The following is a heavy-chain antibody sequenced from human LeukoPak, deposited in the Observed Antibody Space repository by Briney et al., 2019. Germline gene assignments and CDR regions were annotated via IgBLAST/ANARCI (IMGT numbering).Heavy chain of an antibody. V-gene: IGHV4-4*07. CDR1: GGSISSYY. CDR2: IYTSGST. Sequence: SETLSLTCTVSGGSISSYYWSWIRQPAGKGLEWIGRIYTSGSTNYNPSLKSRVTISVDTSKNQFSLKLSSVTAADTAVYYCARSQIFGVVTAYYYYYMDVWGKGTTVTVSS. D-gene: IGHD3-3*01. CDR3: ARSQIFGVVTAYYYYYMDV. J-gene: IGHJ6*03.